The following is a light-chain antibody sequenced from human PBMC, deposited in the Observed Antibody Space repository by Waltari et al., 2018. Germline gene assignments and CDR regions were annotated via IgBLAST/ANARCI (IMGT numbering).Light chain of an antibody. CDR1: QSISKY. CDR2: DAA. J-gene: IGKJ1*01. V-gene: IGKV3-20*01. Sequence: PHPPGPLSLSPGERATLSCRASQSISKYLAWYQQKPGQAPRLLIYDAASRATGIPDRFSGSGSGTDFSLTISRLEPEDSAVYYCQKYGTLPATFGQGTKVEIK. CDR3: QKYGTLPAT.